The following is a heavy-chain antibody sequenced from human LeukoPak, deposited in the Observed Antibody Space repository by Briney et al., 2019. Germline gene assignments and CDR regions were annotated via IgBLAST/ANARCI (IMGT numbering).Heavy chain of an antibody. CDR2: IYYSGTT. CDR3: ARVSWFPGTSYYYMDV. D-gene: IGHD1-1*01. J-gene: IGHJ6*03. Sequence: SETLSLTCAVYGGSFSGYYWSWIRQPPGRGLEWIGYIYYSGTTNYNPSLKSRVTISVDTSKNQFSLKLSSVTAADTAVYYCARVSWFPGTSYYYMDVWGKGTTVTVSS. CDR1: GGSFSGYY. V-gene: IGHV4-59*01.